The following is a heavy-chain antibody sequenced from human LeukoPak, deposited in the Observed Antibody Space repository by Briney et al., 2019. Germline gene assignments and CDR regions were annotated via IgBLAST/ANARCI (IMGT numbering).Heavy chain of an antibody. V-gene: IGHV3-64*04. CDR2: ITFNGGSS. Sequence: GGSLRLSCSASGFTFSTYPMHWVRQAPGKGLEYVSAITFNGGSSYYADSVKGRFTISRDNSKNTLYLQMDSLRAEDTAVYYCAKNPFVGYGSDYFDDWGQGTLVTVSS. CDR1: GFTFSTYP. J-gene: IGHJ4*02. D-gene: IGHD3-10*01. CDR3: AKNPFVGYGSDYFDD.